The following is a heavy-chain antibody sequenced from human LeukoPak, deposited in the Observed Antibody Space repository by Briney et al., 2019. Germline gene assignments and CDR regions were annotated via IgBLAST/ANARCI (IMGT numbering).Heavy chain of an antibody. V-gene: IGHV3-23*01. J-gene: IGHJ4*02. Sequence: PGGSLRLSCAVSGITLSNYGMSWVCQAPGKGLEWVAGLSGSGGGTNYADSVQGRFTISRDNPKNTLYLQMNSLRAEDTAVYFCAKRGVVIRVFLVGFHKEAYYFDSWGQGALVTVSS. CDR3: AKRGVVIRVFLVGFHKEAYYFDS. CDR1: GITLSNYG. D-gene: IGHD3-10*01. CDR2: LSGSGGGT.